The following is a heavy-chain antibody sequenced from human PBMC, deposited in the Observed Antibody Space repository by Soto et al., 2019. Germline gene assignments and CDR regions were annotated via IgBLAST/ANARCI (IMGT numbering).Heavy chain of an antibody. Sequence: EVQLVESGGGLVQPGRSLRLSCAASGFAFDNYAIHWVRQAPGKGLGWVSGINWNSGSIGYADSVKGRFTSSRDNAKNSLYMQMNSLRVEDTALYYSAKDHYDILTGTIDVGGKGTTVTVSS. CDR2: INWNSGSI. V-gene: IGHV3-9*01. D-gene: IGHD3-9*01. CDR3: AKDHYDILTGTIDV. CDR1: GFAFDNYA. J-gene: IGHJ6*03.